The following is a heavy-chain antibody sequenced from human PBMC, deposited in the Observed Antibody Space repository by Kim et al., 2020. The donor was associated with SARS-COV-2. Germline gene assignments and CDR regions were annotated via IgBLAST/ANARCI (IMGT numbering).Heavy chain of an antibody. CDR1: GFTFSSYE. J-gene: IGHJ6*03. CDR3: ARVSGSYYKNYYYYMDV. CDR2: ISSSGSTI. D-gene: IGHD1-26*01. V-gene: IGHV3-48*03. Sequence: GGSLRLSCAASGFTFSSYEMNWVRQAPGKGLEWVSYISSSGSTIYYADSVKGRFTISRDNAKNSLYLQMNSLRAEDTAVYYCARVSGSYYKNYYYYMDVWGKGTTGTVSS.